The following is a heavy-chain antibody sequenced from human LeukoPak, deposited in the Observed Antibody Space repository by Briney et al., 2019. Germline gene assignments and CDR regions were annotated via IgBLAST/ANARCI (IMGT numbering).Heavy chain of an antibody. CDR1: GFTFNNYA. CDR3: ARDPGAEYSSRLHYFDY. CDR2: ISSSSSYI. J-gene: IGHJ4*02. V-gene: IGHV3-21*01. D-gene: IGHD6-13*01. Sequence: GGSLRLSCTAAGFTFNNYAMSWVRQAPGKGLEWVSSISSSSSYIYYADSVKGRFTISRDNAKNSLYLQMNSLRAEDTAVYYCARDPGAEYSSRLHYFDYWGQGTLVTVSS.